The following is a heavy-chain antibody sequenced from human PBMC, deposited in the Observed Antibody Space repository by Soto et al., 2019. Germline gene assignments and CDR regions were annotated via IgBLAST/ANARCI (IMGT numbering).Heavy chain of an antibody. V-gene: IGHV1-69*01. CDR1: GGTFTSYA. CDR3: ARDLPNQGFDF. Sequence: QVQLVQSGAEVKKPGSSVKVSCKASGGTFTSYAISWVRQAPGQGLEWMGGIIPTFDAPNYAQRFQGRLTITADEFTTTAYMELSSLTSEDTAVYYCARDLPNQGFDFCGQGTLVTVSS. J-gene: IGHJ4*02. D-gene: IGHD2-8*01. CDR2: IIPTFDAP.